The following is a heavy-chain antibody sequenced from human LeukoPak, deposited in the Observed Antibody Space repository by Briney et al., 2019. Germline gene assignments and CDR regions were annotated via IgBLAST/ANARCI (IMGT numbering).Heavy chain of an antibody. V-gene: IGHV3-11*04. D-gene: IGHD3-16*01. Sequence: GGSLRLSCAASGFIFSDYYMSWIRQAPGKGLEWVSYISSSGTTIYYADSVKGRFTISRDNAKNSLYLQMNSLRAEDTAVYYCAKDHVTWGNRYFDHWGQGTLGTVSS. CDR1: GFIFSDYY. J-gene: IGHJ4*02. CDR3: AKDHVTWGNRYFDH. CDR2: ISSSGTTI.